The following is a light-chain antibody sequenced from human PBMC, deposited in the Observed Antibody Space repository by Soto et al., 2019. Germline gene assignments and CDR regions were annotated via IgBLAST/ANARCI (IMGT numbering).Light chain of an antibody. V-gene: IGKV1-5*01. J-gene: IGKJ1*01. CDR1: QSISSW. CDR3: QQYNSYWT. CDR2: DAS. Sequence: DIQMTQSPSTLSASVGDRVTITCRASQSISSWLAWCQQKPGKAPKLLIYDASSLESGVPSRFSGRGPGTEFTLTISSLQPDDFATYYCQQYNSYWTFGQGTKVDIK.